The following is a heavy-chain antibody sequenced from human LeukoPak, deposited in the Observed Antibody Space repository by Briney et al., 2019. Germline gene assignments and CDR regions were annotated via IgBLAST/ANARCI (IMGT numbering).Heavy chain of an antibody. D-gene: IGHD3-22*01. J-gene: IGHJ6*03. Sequence: PSETLSLTCSVSGGPLRSSDDYWGFVRQTPGTGLEWLGSIYYTGSSHYNPSLKSRATISVDTPKNQFSLKLTSVTAADTAVYYCTRAASSGPLFTYHMDVWGKGTTVTVSS. CDR1: GGPLRSSDDY. V-gene: IGHV4-39*07. CDR2: IYYTGSS. CDR3: TRAASSGPLFTYHMDV.